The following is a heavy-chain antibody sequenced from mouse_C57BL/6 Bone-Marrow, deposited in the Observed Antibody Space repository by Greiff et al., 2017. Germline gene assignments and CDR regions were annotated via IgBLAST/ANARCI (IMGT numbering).Heavy chain of an antibody. CDR3: ASMAPYAMYY. CDR2: IYPRSGNT. D-gene: IGHD1-1*02. CDR1: GYTFTSYG. Sequence: QVHVKQSGAELARPGASVKLSCKASGYTFTSYGISWVKQRTGQGLEWIGEIYPRSGNTYYNEKFKGTATLTADKSSSTAYMELRSLTSEDSAVYFCASMAPYAMYYWGQGTSVTVSS. V-gene: IGHV1-81*01. J-gene: IGHJ4*01.